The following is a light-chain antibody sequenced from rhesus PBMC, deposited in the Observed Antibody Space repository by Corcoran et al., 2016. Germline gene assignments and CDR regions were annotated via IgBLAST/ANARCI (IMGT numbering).Light chain of an antibody. CDR2: AAS. CDR1: PGISSY. CDR3: QQHNSYPLT. V-gene: IGKV1-25*01. Sequence: DIQMTQSPSPLSASVGDRVTITCRASPGISSYLAWYQQKPGNAPKLLIYAASTLQSGVPSRFRGSGSGTDCTLTISSLQPEDFATYYCQQHNSYPLTFCAGTKVELK. J-gene: IGKJ4*01.